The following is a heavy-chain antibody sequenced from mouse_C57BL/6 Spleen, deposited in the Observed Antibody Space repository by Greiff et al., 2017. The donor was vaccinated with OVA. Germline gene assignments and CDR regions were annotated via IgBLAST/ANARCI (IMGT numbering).Heavy chain of an antibody. CDR3: ATHYGYDFAWFAD. J-gene: IGHJ3*01. Sequence: VQLQQSGPELVKPGASVKISCKASGYSFTGYYMHWVKQSHGNILDWIGYIYPYNGVSSYNQKFKGQATLTVDKSSSPAYLELRSLTAEDSAVYYGATHYGYDFAWFADWGQGTLVTVSA. CDR2: IYPYNGVS. D-gene: IGHD2-2*01. CDR1: GYSFTGYY. V-gene: IGHV1-31*01.